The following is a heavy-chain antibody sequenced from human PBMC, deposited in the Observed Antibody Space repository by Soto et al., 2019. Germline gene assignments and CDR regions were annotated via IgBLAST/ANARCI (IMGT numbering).Heavy chain of an antibody. CDR1: GGSISSGY. J-gene: IGHJ4*02. D-gene: IGHD6-19*01. CDR2: FHDSGFT. V-gene: IGHV4-59*01. CDR3: AKESIGGWVLH. Sequence: SETLSLTCTVSGGSISSGYWSWVRQPPGKGLEWIGYFHDSGFTNYNTSLRRRVTISVDTSNNQLSLKLTSVTAADTAVYYCAKESIGGWVLHWGQGTLVTVSS.